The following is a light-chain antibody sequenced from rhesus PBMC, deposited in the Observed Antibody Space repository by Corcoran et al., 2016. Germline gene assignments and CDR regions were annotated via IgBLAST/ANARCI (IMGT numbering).Light chain of an antibody. CDR3: QQYNNWNS. Sequence: EIVMTQSPATLSLSPGERATLSCRASQSVSSYVAWYQQKPEQAPRLLIYGASSTATGIPDRFSGSGSGTDFTLIISSLEPEDVGVYYCQQYNNWNSFGQGTKVEIK. V-gene: IGKV3S9*01. J-gene: IGKJ2*01. CDR1: QSVSSY. CDR2: GAS.